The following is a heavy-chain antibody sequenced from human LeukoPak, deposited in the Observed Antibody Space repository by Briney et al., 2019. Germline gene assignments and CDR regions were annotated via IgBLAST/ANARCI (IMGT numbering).Heavy chain of an antibody. CDR1: GYTLTELS. CDR2: FDPEDGET. V-gene: IGHV1-24*01. J-gene: IGHJ4*02. D-gene: IGHD2-2*01. Sequence: ASVKVSCKVSGYTLTELSMHWVRQAPGKGLEWMGGFDPEDGETIYAQKFQGRVTMTEDTSTDTAYMELSSLRSEDTAVYYCATAFIVPAAYDYWGQETLVTVSP. CDR3: ATAFIVPAAYDY.